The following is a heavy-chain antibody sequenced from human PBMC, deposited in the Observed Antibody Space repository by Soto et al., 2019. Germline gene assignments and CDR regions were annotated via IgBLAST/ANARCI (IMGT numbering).Heavy chain of an antibody. Sequence: PSVKVSCKASGYTFTGYYMHWVRQAPGQGLEWMGWINPNSGGTNYAQKFQGWVTMTRDTSISTAYMELSRLRSDDTAVYYCARGSSPYYDILTGFKSPFDYWGQGTLVTVSS. CDR3: ARGSSPYYDILTGFKSPFDY. CDR2: INPNSGGT. CDR1: GYTFTGYY. V-gene: IGHV1-2*04. J-gene: IGHJ4*02. D-gene: IGHD3-9*01.